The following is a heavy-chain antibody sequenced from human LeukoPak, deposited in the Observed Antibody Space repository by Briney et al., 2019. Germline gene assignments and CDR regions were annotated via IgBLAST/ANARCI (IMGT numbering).Heavy chain of an antibody. J-gene: IGHJ6*02. CDR2: INHSGST. V-gene: IGHV4-34*01. CDR1: GGSFSGYY. Sequence: PSETLSLTCAVYGGSFSGYYWSWIRQPPGKGLEWIGEINHSGSTNYNPSLKSRVTISVDTSKNQFSLKLSSVTAADTAVYYCVRGDYYYYGMDVWGQGTTVTVSS. CDR3: VRGDYYYYGMDV.